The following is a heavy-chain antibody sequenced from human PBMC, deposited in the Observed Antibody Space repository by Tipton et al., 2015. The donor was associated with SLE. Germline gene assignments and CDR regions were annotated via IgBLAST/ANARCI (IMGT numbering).Heavy chain of an antibody. Sequence: SLRLSCEASGFTFSSYVMSWVRQAPGKGLEWVAVIWYDGSNKYYADSVKGRFTISRDNSKNTLYLQMNSLRAEDTAVYYCATSEGGWGWDYFDYWGQGTLVTVSS. D-gene: IGHD7-27*01. CDR3: ATSEGGWGWDYFDY. CDR1: GFTFSSYV. V-gene: IGHV3-33*08. CDR2: IWYDGSNK. J-gene: IGHJ4*02.